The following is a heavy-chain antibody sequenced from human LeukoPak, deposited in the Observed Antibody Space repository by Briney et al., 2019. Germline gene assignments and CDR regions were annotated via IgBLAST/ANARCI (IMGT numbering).Heavy chain of an antibody. CDR2: ISSSGTTI. V-gene: IGHV3-11*01. CDR1: GFTFSDYY. D-gene: IGHD3-22*01. CDR3: ARGPCDRDYYYYGMDV. J-gene: IGHJ6*02. Sequence: GGSLRLSCAASGFTFSDYYMSWIRQAPGKGLEWVSYISSSGTTIYYADSVKGRFTISRDNAKNSLYLQMNSLRAEDTAVYYCARGPCDRDYYYYGMDVWGQGTTVTVSS.